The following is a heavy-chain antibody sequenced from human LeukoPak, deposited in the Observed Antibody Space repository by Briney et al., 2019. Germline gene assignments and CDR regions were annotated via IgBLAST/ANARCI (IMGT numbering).Heavy chain of an antibody. Sequence: SVKVSCKASGGTFNSYAISWVRQAPGQGLEWMGRIIAIFGTANYAQKFQGRVTITTDESTSTAYMELSSLRSEDTPVYYCARDYYVISGPLPRAFDIWGQGTMVTVSS. CDR3: ARDYYVISGPLPRAFDI. J-gene: IGHJ3*02. D-gene: IGHD3-22*01. CDR2: IIAIFGTA. V-gene: IGHV1-69*05. CDR1: GGTFNSYA.